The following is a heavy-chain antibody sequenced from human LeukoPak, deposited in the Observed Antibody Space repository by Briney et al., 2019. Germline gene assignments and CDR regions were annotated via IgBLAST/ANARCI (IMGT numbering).Heavy chain of an antibody. Sequence: SGTLSLTCTVSGGSISSYYWSWMRQPPGKGLEWIGDIYYSGSINYNPSLKSRVTISVDTSKNQFSLKLSSVTAADTAVYYCARGTAMLGYYMDVWGKGTTVTVSS. J-gene: IGHJ6*03. D-gene: IGHD3-10*02. CDR1: GGSISSYY. CDR2: IYYSGSI. V-gene: IGHV4-59*01. CDR3: ARGTAMLGYYMDV.